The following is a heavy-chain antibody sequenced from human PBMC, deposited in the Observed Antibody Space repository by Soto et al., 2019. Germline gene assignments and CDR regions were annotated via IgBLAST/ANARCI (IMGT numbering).Heavy chain of an antibody. CDR3: AEERGGHYYYGMDV. CDR1: GYTFTGYY. J-gene: IGHJ6*02. CDR2: INPNSGGT. V-gene: IGHV1-2*02. Sequence: QVQLVQSGAEVKKPGASVKVSCKASGYTFTGYYMHWVRQAPGQGLEWMGWINPNSGGTNYAQKFQGRVTITADESTSTAYMELSSLRSADTAVYYCAEERGGHYYYGMDVWGQGTTVTVSS. D-gene: IGHD1-1*01.